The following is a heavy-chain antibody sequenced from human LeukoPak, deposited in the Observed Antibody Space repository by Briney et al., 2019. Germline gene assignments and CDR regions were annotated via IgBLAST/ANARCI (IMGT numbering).Heavy chain of an antibody. CDR1: GGSFSGYY. D-gene: IGHD3-22*01. Sequence: SETLSLTCAVYGGSFSGYYWSWIRQPPGKGLEWIGEINHSGSTNYNPSLTSRVTISVDTSKNQFSLKLSSVTAADTAVYYCARIRITMIVVVMRNAFDIWGQGTMVTVSS. CDR3: ARIRITMIVVVMRNAFDI. J-gene: IGHJ3*02. CDR2: INHSGST. V-gene: IGHV4-34*01.